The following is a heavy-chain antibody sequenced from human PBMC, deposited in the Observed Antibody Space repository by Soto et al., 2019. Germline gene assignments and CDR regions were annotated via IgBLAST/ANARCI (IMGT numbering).Heavy chain of an antibody. V-gene: IGHV4-4*07. CDR2: IYSTGST. CDR1: GGSIKNYY. Sequence: PSETLSLTCTVSGGSIKNYYWSWIRHPAGKGLEWIGRIYSTGSTNYNASLKSRVTMSVDTSNNQFSLRLRSVTAADTAVYYCARDEYYDSNNWFDTWGQGTLVTVSS. D-gene: IGHD3-22*01. CDR3: ARDEYYDSNNWFDT. J-gene: IGHJ5*02.